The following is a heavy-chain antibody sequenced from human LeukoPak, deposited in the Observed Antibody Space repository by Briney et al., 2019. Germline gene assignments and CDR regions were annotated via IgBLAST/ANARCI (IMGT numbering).Heavy chain of an antibody. D-gene: IGHD1-26*01. CDR3: AGSAVGTSCWSGVDY. CDR1: GFTFSTYA. V-gene: IGHV3-23*01. Sequence: GGSLRLSCAASGFTFSTYAMTWVRQAPGKGLEWVSGISTSGDRTYYADSVKGRFTISRDNSKNTLYLQMNSLRAEDTAVYYCAGSAVGTSCWSGVDYWGQGTLVTGSS. CDR2: ISTSGDRT. J-gene: IGHJ4*02.